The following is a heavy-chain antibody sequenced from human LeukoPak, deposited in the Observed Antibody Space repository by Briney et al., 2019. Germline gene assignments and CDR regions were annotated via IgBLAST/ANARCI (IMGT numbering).Heavy chain of an antibody. D-gene: IGHD1-20*01. CDR3: ARVGYDWNLFDC. V-gene: IGHV3-48*03. Sequence: GGSLRLSCAASGFTFSNYEMNWVRQAPGKGLEWVSYIGSSGRAIYYADSVRGRFTISRDNAKSSLHLQMDSLRAEDTAVYYCARVGYDWNLFDCWGQGTLVTVSS. J-gene: IGHJ4*02. CDR1: GFTFSNYE. CDR2: IGSSGRAI.